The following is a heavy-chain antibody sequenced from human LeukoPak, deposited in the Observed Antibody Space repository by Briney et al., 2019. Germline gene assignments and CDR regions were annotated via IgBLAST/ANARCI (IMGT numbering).Heavy chain of an antibody. CDR2: IYTSGST. D-gene: IGHD1-1*01. CDR3: ARLDRCGANYYYMDV. Sequence: SETLSLTCTVSGGSISSYYWSWIRQPPEKGLEWIGYIYTSGSTNYHPSLKSRVTISVDTSKNQFSLKLNSVTAADTAVYYCARLDRCGANYYYMDVWGKGTSVTVSS. J-gene: IGHJ6*03. V-gene: IGHV4-4*09. CDR1: GGSISSYY.